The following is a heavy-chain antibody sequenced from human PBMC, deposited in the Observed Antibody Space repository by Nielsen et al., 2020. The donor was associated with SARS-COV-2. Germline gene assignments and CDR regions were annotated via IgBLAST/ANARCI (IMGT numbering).Heavy chain of an antibody. J-gene: IGHJ3*02. D-gene: IGHD3-22*01. CDR3: ARHPLGAYMIVVVRHAFDI. Sequence: ETLSLTCTVSGGSISSGGYYWGWIRQPPGKGLEWIGSIYYSGSTYYNPSLKSRVTISVDTSKNQFSLKLSSVTAADTAVYYCARHPLGAYMIVVVRHAFDIWGQGTMVTVSS. CDR1: GGSISSGGYY. CDR2: IYYSGST. V-gene: IGHV4-39*01.